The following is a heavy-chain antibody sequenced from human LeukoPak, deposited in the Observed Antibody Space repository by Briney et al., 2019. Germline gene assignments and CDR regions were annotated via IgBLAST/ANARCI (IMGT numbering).Heavy chain of an antibody. V-gene: IGHV4-31*03. D-gene: IGHD2-2*01. CDR2: IYYSGST. J-gene: IGHJ6*02. CDR3: ASKGYCSSTSCYSEYYYYGMDV. CDR1: GGSISSGGYS. Sequence: SETLSLTCTVSGGSISSGGYSWSWIRQHPGKGLEWIGYIYYSGSTYYSPSLKSRVTISVDTSKNQFSLKLSSVTAADTAVYYCASKGYCSSTSCYSEYYYYGMDVWGQGTTVTVSS.